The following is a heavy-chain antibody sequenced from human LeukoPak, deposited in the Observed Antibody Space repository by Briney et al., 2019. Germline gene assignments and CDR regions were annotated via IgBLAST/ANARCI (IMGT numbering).Heavy chain of an antibody. D-gene: IGHD1-26*01. CDR3: AKAPIGYSGSYYDY. V-gene: IGHV3-48*01. CDR1: GFSFSSYW. J-gene: IGHJ4*02. CDR2: ISSSSSTI. Sequence: GGSLRLSCEGSGFSFSSYWMTWVRQLPGKGLEWVSYISSSSSTIYYAVSVKGRFTISRDNSKNTLYLQMNSLRAEDTAVYYCAKAPIGYSGSYYDYWGQGTLVTVSS.